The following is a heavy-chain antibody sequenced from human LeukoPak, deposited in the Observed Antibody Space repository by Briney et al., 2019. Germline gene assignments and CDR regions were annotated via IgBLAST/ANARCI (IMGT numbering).Heavy chain of an antibody. J-gene: IGHJ4*02. V-gene: IGHV1-46*01. CDR1: GYTFTTDY. CDR3: ARRVLTGEFFDY. CDR2: INPSGGST. D-gene: IGHD7-27*01. Sequence: GASVKVSCKASGYTFTTDYMHWVRQAPGQGLEWMGIINPSGGSTSYAQKFQGRVTMTRDTSTSTVYMELSSLRSEDTAVYYCARRVLTGEFFDYWGQGTLVTVSS.